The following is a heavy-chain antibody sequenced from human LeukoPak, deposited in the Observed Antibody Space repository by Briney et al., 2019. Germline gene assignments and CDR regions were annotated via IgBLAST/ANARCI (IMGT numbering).Heavy chain of an antibody. D-gene: IGHD5-18*01. J-gene: IGHJ4*02. V-gene: IGHV1-2*04. CDR2: INPNSGGT. CDR1: GYTFTGYY. Sequence: ASVKVSCKASGYTFTGYYMHWVRQAPGQGLEWMGWINPNSGGTNYAQKFQGWVTMTRDTSISTAYMELSRLRSDDTAVYYCARGTGAMVMWASFDYWGQGTLVTVSS. CDR3: ARGTGAMVMWASFDY.